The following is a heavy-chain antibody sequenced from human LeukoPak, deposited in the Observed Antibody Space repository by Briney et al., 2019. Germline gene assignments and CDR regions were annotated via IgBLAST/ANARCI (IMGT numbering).Heavy chain of an antibody. CDR2: IYYTRST. V-gene: IGHV4-39*01. J-gene: IGHJ2*01. CDR3: ARGVTMIVVVIHVWYFDL. Sequence: SETLSLACTVSGGSISSGGYYWSWIRQPPGKGLEWIGSIYYTRSTYYNPSLKSRVTISVDTSKNQFSLKLTSVTAADTAVYYCARGVTMIVVVIHVWYFDLWGRGTLVTVSS. D-gene: IGHD3-22*01. CDR1: GGSISSGGYY.